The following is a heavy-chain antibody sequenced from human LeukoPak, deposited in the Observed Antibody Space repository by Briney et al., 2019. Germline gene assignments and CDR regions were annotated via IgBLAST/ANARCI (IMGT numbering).Heavy chain of an antibody. CDR3: ARGALLWFGDRVEYYFDY. D-gene: IGHD3-10*01. J-gene: IGHJ4*02. Sequence: SETLSLTCTISGGSISSYYWSWIRQPPGKGLEWIGYIYYTGSTNHNPSLKSRVTISVDTSKNQFSLKLSSMTAADTAVYYCARGALLWFGDRVEYYFDYWGQGTLLTVSS. CDR1: GGSISSYY. V-gene: IGHV4-59*01. CDR2: IYYTGST.